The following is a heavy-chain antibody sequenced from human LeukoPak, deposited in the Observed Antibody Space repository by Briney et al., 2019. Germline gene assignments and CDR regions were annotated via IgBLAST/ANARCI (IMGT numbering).Heavy chain of an antibody. D-gene: IGHD5-18*01. CDR3: ARSYSYGPHYYYYYYMDV. J-gene: IGHJ6*03. CDR2: IYTSGST. CDR1: GGSISSYY. Sequence: ASETLSLTCTVSGGSISSYYWSWVRQPAGKGLEWIGRIYTSGSTNYNPSLKSRVTISVDTSKNQFSLKLSSVTAADTAVYYCARSYSYGPHYYYYYYMDVWGKGTTVTVSS. V-gene: IGHV4-4*07.